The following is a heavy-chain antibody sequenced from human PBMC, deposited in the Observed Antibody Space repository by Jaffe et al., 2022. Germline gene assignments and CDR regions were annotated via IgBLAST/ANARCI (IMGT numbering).Heavy chain of an antibody. D-gene: IGHD3-16*01. CDR3: AKDKESIFVGGYFDY. V-gene: IGHV3-9*01. CDR1: GFTFDDYA. J-gene: IGHJ4*02. CDR2: ISWNSGSI. Sequence: EVQLVESGGGLVQPGRSLRLSCAASGFTFDDYAMHWVRQAPGKGLEWVSGISWNSGSIGYADSVKGRFTISRDNAKNSLYLQMNSLRAEDTALYYCAKDKESIFVGGYFDYWGQGTLVTVSS.